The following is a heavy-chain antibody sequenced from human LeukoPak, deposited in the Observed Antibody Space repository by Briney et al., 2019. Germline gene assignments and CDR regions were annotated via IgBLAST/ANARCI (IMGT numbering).Heavy chain of an antibody. D-gene: IGHD3-10*01. CDR3: AKGYMVRGVIITNPFDY. CDR2: IKEDGSET. J-gene: IGHJ4*02. V-gene: IGHV3-7*03. CDR1: GFIFKKYW. Sequence: GGSLRLSCAASGFIFKKYWMNWVRQVPGKGLECLANIKEDGSETYYADSVKGRFTISRDNAKNSLYLQMNSLRAEDTALYYCAKGYMVRGVIITNPFDYWGQGTLVTVSS.